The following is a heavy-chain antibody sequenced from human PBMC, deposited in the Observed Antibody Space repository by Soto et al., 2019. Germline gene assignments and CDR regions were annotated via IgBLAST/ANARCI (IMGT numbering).Heavy chain of an antibody. CDR3: ERGRGQLVLRSHYYYYGMDV. Sequence: PSETLSLACAVYGGSFSCYYWSWIRQPPGKGLEWIGEINHSGSTNYNPSLKSRVTISVDTSKNQFSLKLSSVTAADTPVYYCERGRGQLVLRSHYYYYGMDVWGQGTTVTAS. V-gene: IGHV4-34*01. D-gene: IGHD6-13*01. CDR1: GGSFSCYY. CDR2: INHSGST. J-gene: IGHJ6*02.